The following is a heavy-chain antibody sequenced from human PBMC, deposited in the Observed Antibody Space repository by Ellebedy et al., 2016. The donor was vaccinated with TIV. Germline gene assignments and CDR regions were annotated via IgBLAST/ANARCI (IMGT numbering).Heavy chain of an antibody. CDR3: AVLQTGYYLFDY. V-gene: IGHV1-69*04. Sequence: SVKVSXXASGGTFSSYAISWVRQAPGQGLEWMGRIIPILGIANYAQKFQGRVTITADKSTSTAYMELSSLRSEDTAVYYCAVLQTGYYLFDYWGQGTLVTVSS. CDR1: GGTFSSYA. D-gene: IGHD3-9*01. CDR2: IIPILGIA. J-gene: IGHJ4*02.